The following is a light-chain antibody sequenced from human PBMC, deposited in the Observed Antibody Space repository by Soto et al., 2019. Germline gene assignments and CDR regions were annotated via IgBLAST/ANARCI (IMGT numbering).Light chain of an antibody. V-gene: IGKV4-1*01. CDR3: QQYYSMPFT. Sequence: DFVITQSPDSLALSLGERATINCKSSQSVLYNNENYLAWYQQKPGQPPKLLIYWASTRESEVPDRFSGSGSGTDFTLTVSSLQAEDVAVYYCQQYYSMPFTFGPGTKVDIK. CDR1: QSVLYNNENY. CDR2: WAS. J-gene: IGKJ3*01.